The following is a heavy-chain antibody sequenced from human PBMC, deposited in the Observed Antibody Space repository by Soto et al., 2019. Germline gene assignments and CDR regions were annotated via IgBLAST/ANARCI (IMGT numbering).Heavy chain of an antibody. D-gene: IGHD3-10*01. CDR1: GFTFSSCT. Sequence: SGGSLRLSCAASGFTFSSCTMSWVRQAPGKGLEWVSAISGTGGSTYFADSVKGRFTISRDNSRNTLYLQMNSLRADDTAVYYCAKASNSGDPSDVWGQGTTVTVSS. J-gene: IGHJ6*02. CDR3: AKASNSGDPSDV. V-gene: IGHV3-23*01. CDR2: ISGTGGST.